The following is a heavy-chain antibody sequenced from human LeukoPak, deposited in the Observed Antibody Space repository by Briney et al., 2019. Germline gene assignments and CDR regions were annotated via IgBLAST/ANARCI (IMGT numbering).Heavy chain of an antibody. CDR1: GSTFSSYS. J-gene: IGHJ1*01. Sequence: KTGGFLRLSCAASGSTFSSYSMNWVRQAPGKGLEWVSSISSISSYAYHADSVKGRFTISRDNAKNSLYLQMNSLRAEDTAVYFCASDSSGTWPEYFQVWGQGTLVTVSS. D-gene: IGHD3-22*01. CDR3: ASDSSGTWPEYFQV. V-gene: IGHV3-21*01. CDR2: ISSISSYA.